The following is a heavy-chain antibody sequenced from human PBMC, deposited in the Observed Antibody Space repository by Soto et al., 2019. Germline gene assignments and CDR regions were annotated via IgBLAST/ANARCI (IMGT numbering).Heavy chain of an antibody. CDR2: IYYSGIT. Sequence: PSETLSLTCTVSGGSITSYYWSWIRQPQGKALEWIGYIYYSGITNYNPSLKSRITISVDTSKNQFSLELSSVTAADTALYYCARRRCGSHWLHYFDYWGQGTLVTVSS. D-gene: IGHD1-26*01. J-gene: IGHJ4*02. CDR3: ARRRCGSHWLHYFDY. V-gene: IGHV4-59*01. CDR1: GGSITSYY.